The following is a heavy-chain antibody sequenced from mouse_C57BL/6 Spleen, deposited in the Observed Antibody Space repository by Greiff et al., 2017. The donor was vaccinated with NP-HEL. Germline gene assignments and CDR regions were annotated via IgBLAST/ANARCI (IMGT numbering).Heavy chain of an antibody. CDR3: ARGGVRDAMDY. Sequence: QVQLQQPGAELVKPGASVKLSCKASGYTFTSYWMHWVKQRPGQGLEWIGMIHPNSGSTNYNETFKSKATLTVDKSSSTSYMQLSSLTSEDSAVYYCARGGVRDAMDYWGQGTSVTVSS. V-gene: IGHV1-64*01. J-gene: IGHJ4*01. D-gene: IGHD2-1*01. CDR1: GYTFTSYW. CDR2: IHPNSGST.